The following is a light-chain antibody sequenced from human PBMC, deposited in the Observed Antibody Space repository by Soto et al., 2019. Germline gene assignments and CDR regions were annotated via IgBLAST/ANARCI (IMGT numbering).Light chain of an antibody. J-gene: IGKJ5*01. CDR1: QSIDIY. CDR3: QQSYSAPQFT. Sequence: DIQMTQSPSSLSASVGDRVTITCRASQSIDIYLNWYQVKSGKAPKLLIYGASNLQSGVPSRFSGSGSGPDFTLSISSLQPEDCPTYYYQQSYSAPQFTVGQGTRLDIK. CDR2: GAS. V-gene: IGKV1-39*01.